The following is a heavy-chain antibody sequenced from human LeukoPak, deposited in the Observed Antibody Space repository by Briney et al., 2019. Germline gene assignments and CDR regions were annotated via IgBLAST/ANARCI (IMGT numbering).Heavy chain of an antibody. Sequence: PSETLSLTCTVSGGSISSYYWSWIRQPPGKGLEWIGYIYYSGSTNYNPSLKSRVTISVDTSKNQFSLKLSSVTAADTAVYYCARGVWGSYRYTGSFDYWGQGTLVIVSS. J-gene: IGHJ4*02. CDR1: GGSISSYY. V-gene: IGHV4-59*08. CDR3: ARGVWGSYRYTGSFDY. CDR2: IYYSGST. D-gene: IGHD3-16*02.